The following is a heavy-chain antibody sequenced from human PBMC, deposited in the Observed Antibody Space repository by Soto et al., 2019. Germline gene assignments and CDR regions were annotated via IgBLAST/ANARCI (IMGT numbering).Heavy chain of an antibody. Sequence: SETLSLTCTVSGGSISSGGYYWSWIRQHPGKGLEWIGYIYYSGSTYYNPSLKSRVTISVDTSKNQFSLKLSSVTAADTAVYYCARDSILRGYSYGPNYYYYYGMDVWGQGTTVTVSS. D-gene: IGHD5-18*01. V-gene: IGHV4-31*03. CDR2: IYYSGST. CDR3: ARDSILRGYSYGPNYYYYYGMDV. J-gene: IGHJ6*02. CDR1: GGSISSGGYY.